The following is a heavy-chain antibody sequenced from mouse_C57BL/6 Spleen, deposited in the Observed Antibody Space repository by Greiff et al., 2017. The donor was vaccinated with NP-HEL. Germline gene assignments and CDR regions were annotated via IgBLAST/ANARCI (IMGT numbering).Heavy chain of an antibody. V-gene: IGHV1-82*01. D-gene: IGHD2-2*01. Sequence: VQLQQSGPELVKPGASVKISCKASGYAFSSSWMNWVKQRPGKGLEWIGRIYPGDGDTNYNGKFKGKATLTADKSSSTAYMQLSSLTSEDSAVYFFARFYYGYYYAMDYWGQGTSVTVSS. J-gene: IGHJ4*01. CDR1: GYAFSSSW. CDR3: ARFYYGYYYAMDY. CDR2: IYPGDGDT.